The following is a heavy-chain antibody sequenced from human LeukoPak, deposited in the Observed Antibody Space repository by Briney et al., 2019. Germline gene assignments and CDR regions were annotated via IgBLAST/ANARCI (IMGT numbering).Heavy chain of an antibody. D-gene: IGHD3-22*01. Sequence: ASVKVSCKASGYTFTSYGISWVRQAPGQGLEWMGWISAYNGNTNYAQKLQGRVTMTTDTSTSTAYMELRSLRSDDTAVYYCARTDYYDSSGSPSDYWGQGTLVTVSS. CDR3: ARTDYYDSSGSPSDY. CDR1: GYTFTSYG. V-gene: IGHV1-18*01. CDR2: ISAYNGNT. J-gene: IGHJ4*02.